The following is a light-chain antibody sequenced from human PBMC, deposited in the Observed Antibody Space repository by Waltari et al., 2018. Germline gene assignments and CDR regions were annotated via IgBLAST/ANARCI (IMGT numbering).Light chain of an antibody. CDR3: QQFTSWSPAT. J-gene: IGKJ4*01. V-gene: IGKV3-15*01. CDR2: YAS. Sequence: EIAMTQSPATLSVSPGEGASLSCRASQSISNNLAWYQQKPGQAPRLLIYYASTRASGVPARFSGGGSGTYFTLTNSSLQSEDFAVYYCQQFTSWSPATFGGGTKVEMK. CDR1: QSISNN.